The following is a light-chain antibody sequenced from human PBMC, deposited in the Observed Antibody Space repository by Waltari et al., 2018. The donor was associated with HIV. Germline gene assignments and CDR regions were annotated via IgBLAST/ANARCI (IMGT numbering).Light chain of an antibody. CDR1: SSNIGQGYA. V-gene: IGLV1-40*01. CDR2: GNS. CDR3: QSYDSSLSAPVV. J-gene: IGLJ2*01. Sequence: QSVLTQPPSVSGAPGQRVTISCTGSSSNIGQGYAVHWSQQLPGTAPKLLIYGNSNRPSGVPDRFSGSKSGTSASLAITGLQAEDEADYYCQSYDSSLSAPVVFGGGTKLTVL.